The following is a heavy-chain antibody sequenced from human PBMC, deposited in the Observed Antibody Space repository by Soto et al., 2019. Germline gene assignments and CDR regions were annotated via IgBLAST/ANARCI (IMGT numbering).Heavy chain of an antibody. J-gene: IGHJ4*02. CDR2: ISAHNGNT. D-gene: IGHD6-6*01. CDR1: GYAFTTYG. Sequence: QVHLVQSGAEVKKPGASVKVSCKGSGYAFTTYGITWVRQAPGQGLEWMGWISAHNGNTNYAQKLQGRVTVTRSTSTSTAYMELRSLSSDDTAVYYCARGRDGDYWGQGDLVTVSS. CDR3: ARGRDGDY. V-gene: IGHV1-18*01.